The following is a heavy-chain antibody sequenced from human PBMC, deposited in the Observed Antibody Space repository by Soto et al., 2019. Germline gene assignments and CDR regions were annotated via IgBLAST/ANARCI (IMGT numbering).Heavy chain of an antibody. V-gene: IGHV5-10-1*01. CDR2: IDPSDSYT. J-gene: IGHJ4*02. Sequence: WDSLKISCKGSGYSFTSYWISWVRQMPGKGLEWMGRIDPSDSYTNYSPSFQGHVTISADKSISTAYLQWSSLKASDTAMYYCARASFHSGIGFSGLDYWGQGTLVTVSA. D-gene: IGHD1-26*01. CDR1: GYSFTSYW. CDR3: ARASFHSGIGFSGLDY.